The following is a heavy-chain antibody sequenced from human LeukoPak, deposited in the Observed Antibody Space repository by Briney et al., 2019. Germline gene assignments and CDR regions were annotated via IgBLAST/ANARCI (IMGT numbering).Heavy chain of an antibody. Sequence: PSETLSLTCAVYGESFSGYYWSWIRQPPGKGLEWIGEINHSGSTNYNPSLKSRVTISVDTSKNQFSLKLSSVTAADTAVYYCARGRQGSQDIVVVPAAIGFDYWGQGTLVTVSS. CDR3: ARGRQGSQDIVVVPAAIGFDY. CDR1: GESFSGYY. V-gene: IGHV4-34*01. J-gene: IGHJ4*02. CDR2: INHSGST. D-gene: IGHD2-2*01.